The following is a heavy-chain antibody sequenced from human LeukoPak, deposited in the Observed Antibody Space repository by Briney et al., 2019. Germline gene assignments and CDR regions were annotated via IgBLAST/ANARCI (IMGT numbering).Heavy chain of an antibody. CDR3: ARDLQQLATDDAFDI. CDR1: GYTFTSYG. J-gene: IGHJ3*02. V-gene: IGHV1-18*01. CDR2: ISAYNGNT. Sequence: ASVKVSCKASGYTFTSYGISWVRQAPGQGLEWMGWISAYNGNTNYAQKLQGRVTMTTDTSTSTAYMELRSLRSDDTAVYYCARDLQQLATDDAFDIWGQGTMVTVSS. D-gene: IGHD6-13*01.